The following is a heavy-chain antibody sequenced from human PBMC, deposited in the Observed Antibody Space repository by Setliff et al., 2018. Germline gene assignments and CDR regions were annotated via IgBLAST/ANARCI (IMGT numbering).Heavy chain of an antibody. V-gene: IGHV3-23*01. D-gene: IGHD4-4*01. J-gene: IGHJ4*02. CDR2: ISSGGDVT. CDR3: AKGGRLHKTDY. Sequence: PGGSLRLSCAASGFTLNNYAMSWVRQAPGKGLEWVSTISSGGDVTNYAESVKGRFTISRDDSKNTLCLQMNSLRAEDTAVYYCAKGGRLHKTDYWGQGALVTVSS. CDR1: GFTLNNYA.